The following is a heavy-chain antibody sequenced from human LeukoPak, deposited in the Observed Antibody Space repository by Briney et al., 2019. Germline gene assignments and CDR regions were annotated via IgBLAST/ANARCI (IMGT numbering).Heavy chain of an antibody. CDR1: GFTFSSYA. Sequence: PGGPLRLSCAASGFTFSSYAMHWVGQAPGKGLEWVAVISYDGSNKYYADSVRGRFTISRDNSKNTLYLQMNSLRAEDTAVYYCARVELLWFGESYFDYWGQGTLVTVSS. J-gene: IGHJ4*02. V-gene: IGHV3-30-3*01. D-gene: IGHD3-10*01. CDR3: ARVELLWFGESYFDY. CDR2: ISYDGSNK.